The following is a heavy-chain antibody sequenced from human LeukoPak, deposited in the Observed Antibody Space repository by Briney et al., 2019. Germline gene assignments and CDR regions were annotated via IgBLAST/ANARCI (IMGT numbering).Heavy chain of an antibody. Sequence: SETLSLTCTVSGGSISSYYWSWIRQPPGKGLEWIGCIYYSGYTNYKSSLKSRVTISVDTSKNQFSLKLSSVTAADTAVYYCARWAMVRGVTLRYYYYYMDVWGKGTTVTISS. J-gene: IGHJ6*03. CDR1: GGSISSYY. CDR3: ARWAMVRGVTLRYYYYYMDV. D-gene: IGHD3-10*01. CDR2: IYYSGYT. V-gene: IGHV4-59*01.